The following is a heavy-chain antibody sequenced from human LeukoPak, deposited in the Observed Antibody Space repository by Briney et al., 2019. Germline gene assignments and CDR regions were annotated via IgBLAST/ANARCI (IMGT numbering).Heavy chain of an antibody. Sequence: GASVKVSCKASGGTFSSYAISWVRQAPGQGLEWMGRIIPILGIANYAQKFQGRVTITADKSTSTAYMELSSLRSEDTAVYYCARDRGYCSGGSCYIPKYGMDVWGQGTTVTVSS. D-gene: IGHD2-15*01. CDR3: ARDRGYCSGGSCYIPKYGMDV. CDR2: IIPILGIA. CDR1: GGTFSSYA. V-gene: IGHV1-69*04. J-gene: IGHJ6*02.